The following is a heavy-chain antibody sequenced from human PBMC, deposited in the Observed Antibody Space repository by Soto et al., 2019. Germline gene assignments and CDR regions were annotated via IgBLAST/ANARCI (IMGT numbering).Heavy chain of an antibody. CDR3: AIAPLT. CDR1: GGSISSGGYY. Sequence: QVQLQESGPGLVKPSQTLSLTCTVSGGSISSGGYYWSWIRQHPGKGLEWIGHIFHSESTYYNPSLKGPVTISVDTSKNRLSMQLRSVTVADTVVYYCAIAPLTWGQGAMVSVSS. CDR2: IFHSEST. J-gene: IGHJ4*02. V-gene: IGHV4-31*01.